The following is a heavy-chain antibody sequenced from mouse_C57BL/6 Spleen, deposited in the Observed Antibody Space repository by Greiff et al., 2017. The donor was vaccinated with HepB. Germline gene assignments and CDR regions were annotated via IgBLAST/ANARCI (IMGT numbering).Heavy chain of an antibody. CDR1: GYTFTSYW. V-gene: IGHV1-72*01. J-gene: IGHJ4*01. D-gene: IGHD2-4*01. Sequence: QVQLKQPGAELVKPGASVKLSCKASGYTFTSYWMHWVKQRPGRGLEWIGRIDPNSGGTKYNEKFKSKATLTVDKPSSTAYMQLSSLTSEDSAVYYCARSYYDYDDAPYAMDYWGQGTSVTVSS. CDR2: IDPNSGGT. CDR3: ARSYYDYDDAPYAMDY.